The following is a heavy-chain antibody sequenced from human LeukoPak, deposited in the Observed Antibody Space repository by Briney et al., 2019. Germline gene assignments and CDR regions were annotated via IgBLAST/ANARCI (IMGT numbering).Heavy chain of an antibody. Sequence: GASVKVSCKASGYTFTGYYMHWVRQAPGQGLEWMGWINPNSGGTNYAQKFQGWVTMTRDTSISTAYMELSRLRSEDTAVYYCVRGTRLAHYYMDVWGKGTTVTVSS. CDR2: INPNSGGT. V-gene: IGHV1-2*04. J-gene: IGHJ6*03. CDR3: VRGTRLAHYYMDV. CDR1: GYTFTGYY. D-gene: IGHD6-19*01.